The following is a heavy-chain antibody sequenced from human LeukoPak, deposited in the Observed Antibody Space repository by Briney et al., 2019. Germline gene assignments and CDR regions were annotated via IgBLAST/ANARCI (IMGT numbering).Heavy chain of an antibody. J-gene: IGHJ4*02. CDR3: ARLSSGSYEDY. CDR2: IKQDGSVK. V-gene: IGHV3-7*01. CDR1: GFTFSDYW. Sequence: GGSLRLSCVASGFTFSDYWMSWVRQAPGKGLEWVANIKQDGSVKHYVDSVKGRFTISRDNAQNSLYLQMNSLRAGDTAVYYCARLSSGSYEDYWGQGTLVTVSS. D-gene: IGHD1-26*01.